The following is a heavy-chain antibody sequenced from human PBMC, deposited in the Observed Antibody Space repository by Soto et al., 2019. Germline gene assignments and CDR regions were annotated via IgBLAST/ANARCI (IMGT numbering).Heavy chain of an antibody. J-gene: IGHJ4*02. V-gene: IGHV4-34*01. CDR2: INHSGST. CDR1: GGSLSGYY. CDR3: ERSDGRY. Sequence: SETLSLTCAVYGGSLSGYYWSWIRQPPGKGLEWIGEINHSGSTYYNPSLLSRVTISVDTSKNDFSLKLSSVTAADTAVYYCERSDGRYWGQGTLVTVSS.